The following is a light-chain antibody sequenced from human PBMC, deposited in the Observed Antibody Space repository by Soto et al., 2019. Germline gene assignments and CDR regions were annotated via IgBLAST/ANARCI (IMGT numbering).Light chain of an antibody. V-gene: IGLV2-14*04. CDR1: SSAVGGYDY. J-gene: IGLJ1*01. CDR2: DVS. CDR3: SSYTSSITLGV. Sequence: SISIIRNRTSSAVGGYDYVSWYQQHPGKAPKLMIYDVSNRPSGVSNRFSGSKSGNTASLTISGLQDEDEADYYCSSYTSSITLGVFGTGTKVTVL.